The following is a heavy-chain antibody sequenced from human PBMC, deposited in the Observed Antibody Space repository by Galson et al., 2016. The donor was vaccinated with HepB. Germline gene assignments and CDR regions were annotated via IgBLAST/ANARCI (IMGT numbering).Heavy chain of an antibody. J-gene: IGHJ4*02. Sequence: SVKVSCKASGYTFTGYFIHWVRQAPGHELEWMGWINPNSGATKYAQKFQGGVTMSRDTSVSTAYMELSGLKIDDTAVSYCARAGVAAAVTLDYWGQGTGVIVSS. V-gene: IGHV1-2*02. CDR3: ARAGVAAAVTLDY. CDR1: GYTFTGYF. CDR2: INPNSGAT. D-gene: IGHD6-25*01.